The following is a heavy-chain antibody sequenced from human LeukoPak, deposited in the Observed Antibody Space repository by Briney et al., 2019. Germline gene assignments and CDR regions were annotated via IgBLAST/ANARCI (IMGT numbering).Heavy chain of an antibody. Sequence: GGSLRLSCAASGFTFDDYAMHWVRQAPGKGLEWVSGISWNSGSIGYADSVKGRFTISRDNAKNSLYLQMNSLRAEDTALYYCAKDIVEMATIGLGYWGQGTLVTVSS. CDR1: GFTFDDYA. CDR3: AKDIVEMATIGLGY. D-gene: IGHD5-24*01. CDR2: ISWNSGSI. V-gene: IGHV3-9*01. J-gene: IGHJ4*02.